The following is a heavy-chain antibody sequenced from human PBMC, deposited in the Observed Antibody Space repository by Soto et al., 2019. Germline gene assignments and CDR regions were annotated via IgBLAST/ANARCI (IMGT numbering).Heavy chain of an antibody. V-gene: IGHV4-31*03. CDR2: IYSNGDT. D-gene: IGHD3-22*01. Sequence: PSETLSLTCSVSSDSMNSGGYYWSWIRQHPGKGLEWIGYIYSNGDTYYNPSLKSRVTISVDTSKNQFSLKLSSVTAADTAVYYCARSIKGVVVIAHFDYWGQGTLVTVSS. J-gene: IGHJ4*02. CDR3: ARSIKGVVVIAHFDY. CDR1: SDSMNSGGYY.